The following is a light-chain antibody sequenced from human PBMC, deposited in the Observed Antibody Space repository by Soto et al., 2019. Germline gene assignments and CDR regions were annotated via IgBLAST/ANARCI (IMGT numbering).Light chain of an antibody. CDR2: AAS. J-gene: IGKJ1*01. Sequence: DIQMTQSPSSLSASVGDRVTITCRASQSINSYLNWYQQKPGKAPKRLIYAASSLQSGVPSRFSGSGSGTEYTLTISSLQPEDFATYYCLQHNSYPRTFGQGTKVDIK. V-gene: IGKV1-17*01. CDR1: QSINSY. CDR3: LQHNSYPRT.